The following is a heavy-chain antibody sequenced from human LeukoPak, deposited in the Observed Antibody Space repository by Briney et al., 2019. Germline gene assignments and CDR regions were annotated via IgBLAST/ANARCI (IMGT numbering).Heavy chain of an antibody. Sequence: PSETLSLTCTVSGGSISSGGYYWSWIRQHPGKGLEWIGYIYYSGSTYYNPSLKSRVTISVDTSKNQFSLKLSSVTAADTAVYYCARGQSVVVTAPGFDIWGQGTMVTVSS. CDR2: IYYSGST. CDR1: GGSISSGGYY. CDR3: ARGQSVVVTAPGFDI. D-gene: IGHD2-21*02. J-gene: IGHJ3*02. V-gene: IGHV4-31*03.